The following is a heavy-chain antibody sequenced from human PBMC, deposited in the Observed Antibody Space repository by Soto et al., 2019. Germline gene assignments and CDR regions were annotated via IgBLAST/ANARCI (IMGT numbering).Heavy chain of an antibody. D-gene: IGHD3-22*01. CDR2: IYYSGST. Sequence: PSETLSLTCTVSGGSISSGGYYWRWIRQHPGKGLEWIGYIYYSGSTYYNPSLKSRVTISVDTSKNQFSLKLSSVTAADTAVYYCARGLRVYDSSGYYYYYGMDVWGQGTTVTVSS. V-gene: IGHV4-31*03. J-gene: IGHJ6*02. CDR3: ARGLRVYDSSGYYYYYGMDV. CDR1: GGSISSGGYY.